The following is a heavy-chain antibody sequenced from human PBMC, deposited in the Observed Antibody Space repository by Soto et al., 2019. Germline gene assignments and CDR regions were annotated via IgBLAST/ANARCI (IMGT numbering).Heavy chain of an antibody. CDR2: ISSSSSYI. D-gene: IGHD3-22*01. V-gene: IGHV3-21*01. Sequence: PGGSLRLSCAASGFTFSSYSMNWVRQAPGKGLEWVSSISSSSSYIYYADSVKGRFTISRDNAKNSLYLQMNSLRAEDTAVYYCARVSVYYDSSGYIDYWGQGTLVLVSA. CDR3: ARVSVYYDSSGYIDY. CDR1: GFTFSSYS. J-gene: IGHJ4*02.